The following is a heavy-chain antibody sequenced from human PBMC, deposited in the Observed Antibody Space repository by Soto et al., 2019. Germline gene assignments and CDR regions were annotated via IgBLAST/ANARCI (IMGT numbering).Heavy chain of an antibody. V-gene: IGHV4-30-4*01. CDR3: AREVPYYDSSVNWFDP. Sequence: SETLSLTCTVSGGSISSGDYYWSWIRQPPGKGLEWIGYIYYSGSTYYNPSLKSRVTISVDTSKNQFSLKLSSVTAADTAVYYCAREVPYYDSSVNWFDPWGQGTLVTVSS. J-gene: IGHJ5*02. D-gene: IGHD3-22*01. CDR2: IYYSGST. CDR1: GGSISSGDYY.